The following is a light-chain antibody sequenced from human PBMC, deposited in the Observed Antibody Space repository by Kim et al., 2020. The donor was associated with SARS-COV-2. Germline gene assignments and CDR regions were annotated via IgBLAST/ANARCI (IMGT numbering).Light chain of an antibody. CDR3: QQRSNWPPLLT. CDR2: DAS. Sequence: EIVLTQSPATLSLSPGERATLSCRASQSVSSYLAWYQQKPGQAPRLLIYDASNRATGIPARFSGSGSGTDFTLTISSLEPEDLAVYYCQQRSNWPPLLTFGGGTKLEIK. J-gene: IGKJ4*01. V-gene: IGKV3-11*01. CDR1: QSVSSY.